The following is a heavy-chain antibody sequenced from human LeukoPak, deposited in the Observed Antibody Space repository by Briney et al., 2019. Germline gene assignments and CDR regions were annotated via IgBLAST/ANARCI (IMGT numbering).Heavy chain of an antibody. J-gene: IGHJ4*02. Sequence: LETLSLTCAVSGYSISSGYYWGWTRQPPGKGLEWTGSIYHSGSTYYNPSLKSRVTISVDTSKNQFSQKLSSVTAADTAVYYCARLAYVVALYYFDYGGRGTLVTVSS. D-gene: IGHD5-12*01. V-gene: IGHV4-38-2*01. CDR1: GYSISSGYY. CDR3: ARLAYVVALYYFDY. CDR2: IYHSGST.